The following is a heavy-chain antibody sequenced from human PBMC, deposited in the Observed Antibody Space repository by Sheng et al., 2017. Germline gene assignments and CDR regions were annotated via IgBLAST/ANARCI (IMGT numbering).Heavy chain of an antibody. CDR2: SRNKANSYTT. D-gene: IGHD5-18*01. CDR3: TRDPTAVWGGYFDL. Sequence: EVQLVESGGGLVQPGGSLRLSCAASGFTLSDHYMDWVRQAPGKGLEWVGRSRNKANSYTTEYAASVKGRFTISRDDSENSLSLQMNSLKTEDTAVYYCTRDPTAVWGGYFDLWGRGTLVTVSS. V-gene: IGHV3-72*01. CDR1: GFTLSDHY. J-gene: IGHJ2*01.